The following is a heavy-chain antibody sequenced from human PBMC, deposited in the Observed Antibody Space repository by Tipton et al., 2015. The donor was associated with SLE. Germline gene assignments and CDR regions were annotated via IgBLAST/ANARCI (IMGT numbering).Heavy chain of an antibody. V-gene: IGHV4-61*08. CDR2: IYYSGST. D-gene: IGHD7-27*01. CDR1: GGSISSGGYS. J-gene: IGHJ3*02. Sequence: TLSLTCAVSGGSISSGGYSWSWIRQPPGKGLEWIGYIYYSGSTNYNPSLKSRVTISVDTSKNQFSLKLSSVTAADTAVYYCAGQLGADAFDIWGQGTMVTVSS. CDR3: AGQLGADAFDI.